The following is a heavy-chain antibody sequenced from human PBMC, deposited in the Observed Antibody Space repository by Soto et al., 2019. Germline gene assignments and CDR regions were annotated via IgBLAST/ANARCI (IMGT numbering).Heavy chain of an antibody. CDR2: ISSSSDYI. Sequence: GGSLRLSCAASGFTFTSYTMNWVRQAPGKGLEWVSSISSSSDYIYYADSMKGQVTISRDNAKNSLFLDMNSLTGEDTAVYYCARARVYATGPLDFWGQGTQVTVSS. V-gene: IGHV3-21*06. CDR1: GFTFTSYT. CDR3: ARARVYATGPLDF. D-gene: IGHD6-13*01. J-gene: IGHJ4*02.